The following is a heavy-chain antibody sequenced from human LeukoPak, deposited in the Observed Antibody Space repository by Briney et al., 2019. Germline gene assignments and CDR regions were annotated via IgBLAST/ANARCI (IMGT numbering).Heavy chain of an antibody. Sequence: SGTLSLTCAVSGCSISSSNWWSWVRQPPGKGLEWIGEIYHSGSTNYNPSLKSRVTISVDKSKNQFSLKLSSVTAADTAVYYCARGGVYGSGERFDYWGQGTLVTVPS. J-gene: IGHJ4*02. CDR2: IYHSGST. D-gene: IGHD3-10*01. V-gene: IGHV4-4*02. CDR1: GCSISSSNW. CDR3: ARGGVYGSGERFDY.